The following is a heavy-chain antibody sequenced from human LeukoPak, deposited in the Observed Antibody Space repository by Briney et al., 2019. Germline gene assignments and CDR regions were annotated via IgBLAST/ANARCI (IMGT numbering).Heavy chain of an antibody. J-gene: IGHJ6*02. Sequence: SETLCLSCTASGVSISSYYWSWIRQPAGKGLEWIAHIYTSGSTNYNPSLKSRVTISVDTSKNQFSLKLSSVTAADTAVYYCASATLYYGMDIWGQGTTVTVSS. V-gene: IGHV4-4*07. CDR3: ASATLYYGMDI. CDR1: GVSISSYY. CDR2: IYTSGST. D-gene: IGHD3-16*01.